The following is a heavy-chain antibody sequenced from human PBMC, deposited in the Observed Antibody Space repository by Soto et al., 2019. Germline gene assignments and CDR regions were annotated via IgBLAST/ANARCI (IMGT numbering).Heavy chain of an antibody. V-gene: IGHV1-8*01. CDR3: ARTTAMVGNYYYYYGMDV. Sequence: QVQLVQSGAEVKKPGASVQVSCKASGYTFTSYDIHWVRKATGQGLEWMGWMNTNSGKTGYAQKFQGRVTMTRNTSIRTAYIELSSLRAEYTAVYYCARTTAMVGNYYYYYGMDVWGQGTTVTGSS. J-gene: IGHJ6*02. CDR2: MNTNSGKT. D-gene: IGHD5-18*01. CDR1: GYTFTSYD.